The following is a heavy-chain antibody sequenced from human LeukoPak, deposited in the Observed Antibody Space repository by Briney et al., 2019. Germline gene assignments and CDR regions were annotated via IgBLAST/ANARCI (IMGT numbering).Heavy chain of an antibody. CDR2: IYPGDSDT. CDR3: ARRLGIAAAGTIGWFDP. D-gene: IGHD6-13*01. J-gene: IGHJ5*02. Sequence: GESLQISCKGSGYIFTSYWIGWVRQLPGKGLEWMGIIYPGDSDTRYSPSFQGQVTISADKSISTAYLQWSSLKASDTAMYYCARRLGIAAAGTIGWFDPWGQGTLVTVSS. CDR1: GYIFTSYW. V-gene: IGHV5-51*01.